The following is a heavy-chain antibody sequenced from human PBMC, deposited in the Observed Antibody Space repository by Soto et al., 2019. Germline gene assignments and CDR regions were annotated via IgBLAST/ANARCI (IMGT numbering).Heavy chain of an antibody. Sequence: SLEISWRGSTYDFTHYWIAWVRQTPGKGLECMGVIYPGDAETRYRPSFHGRVTFSVDKSIDTAYLHWSSLEASDTAIYYCARVTYYAYSGYFYSYAFWGQGALVTV. J-gene: IGHJ4*02. CDR1: TYDFTHYW. CDR3: ARVTYYAYSGYFYSYAF. D-gene: IGHD3-16*01. V-gene: IGHV5-51*01. CDR2: IYPGDAET.